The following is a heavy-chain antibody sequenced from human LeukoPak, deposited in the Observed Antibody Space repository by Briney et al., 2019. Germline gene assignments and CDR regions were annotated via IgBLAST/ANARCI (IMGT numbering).Heavy chain of an antibody. D-gene: IGHD6-19*01. V-gene: IGHV4-4*07. CDR3: ARDPNGWNWFDP. Sequence: SETLSPTCTVSGGSISSYYWSWIRQPAGKGLEWIGRIYTSGSTNQNPSLKSRVTMSVDTSKNQFSLKLSSVTAADTAVYYCARDPNGWNWFDPWGQGTLVTVSS. J-gene: IGHJ5*02. CDR1: GGSISSYY. CDR2: IYTSGST.